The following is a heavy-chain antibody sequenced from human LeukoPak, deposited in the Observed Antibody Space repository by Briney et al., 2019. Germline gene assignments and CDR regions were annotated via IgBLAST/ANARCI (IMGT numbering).Heavy chain of an antibody. CDR2: IYYSGST. CDR1: GGSISSGDYY. J-gene: IGHJ6*03. D-gene: IGHD5-12*01. CDR3: ARMRDGRGRGYSGYDSYYYYYYMDV. Sequence: KPSQTLSLTCTVSGGSISSGDYYWSWIRQPPGKGLEWIGYIYYSGSTYYNPSLKSRVTISVDTSKNQFSLKLSSVTAADTAVYYCARMRDGRGRGYSGYDSYYYYYYMDVWGKGTTVTVSS. V-gene: IGHV4-30-4*08.